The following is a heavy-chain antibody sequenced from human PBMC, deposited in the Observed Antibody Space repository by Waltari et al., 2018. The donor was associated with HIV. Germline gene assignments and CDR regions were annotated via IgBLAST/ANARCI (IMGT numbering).Heavy chain of an antibody. CDR2: IYYSGST. Sequence: QVQLQESGPGLVKPSETLSLTCTVSGGSISSYYWSWIRQPPGKGLEWIWYIYYSGSTNYNPSLKSRVTISVDTSKNQFSLKLSSVTAADTAVYYCASLPHVEMATTGGYWGQGTLVTVSS. CDR3: ASLPHVEMATTGGY. V-gene: IGHV4-59*01. CDR1: GGSISSYY. J-gene: IGHJ4*02. D-gene: IGHD5-12*01.